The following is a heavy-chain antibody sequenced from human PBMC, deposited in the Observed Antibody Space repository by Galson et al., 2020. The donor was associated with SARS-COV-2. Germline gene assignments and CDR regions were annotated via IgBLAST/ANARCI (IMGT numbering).Heavy chain of an antibody. D-gene: IGHD3-10*01. V-gene: IGHV3-11*01. CDR2: ISTSGSFT. CDR3: ARQKSGAANAFDI. Sequence: KIGESLKISCAASGFTFGDYYMNWIRQAPGKGLGWVSSISTSGSFTYYADSVKGRFTISRDNAKNSLYLQMNGLGAEDTAVYYCARQKSGAANAFDIWGQGTMV. J-gene: IGHJ3*02. CDR1: GFTFGDYY.